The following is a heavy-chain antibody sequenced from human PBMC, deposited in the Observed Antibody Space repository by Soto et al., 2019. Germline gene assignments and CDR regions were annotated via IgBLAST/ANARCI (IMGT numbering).Heavy chain of an antibody. CDR3: ARYSSRWSNYYYYGMDV. CDR1: GYTFTSYY. CDR2: INPSGGST. J-gene: IGHJ6*02. V-gene: IGHV1-46*01. Sequence: VASVKVSCKASGYTFTSYYMHWVRQAPGQGLEWMGIINPSGGSTSYAQKFQGRVTMTRDTSTSTVYMELSSLRSEDTAVYYCARYSSRWSNYYYYGMDVWGQGTRVTSSS. D-gene: IGHD6-13*01.